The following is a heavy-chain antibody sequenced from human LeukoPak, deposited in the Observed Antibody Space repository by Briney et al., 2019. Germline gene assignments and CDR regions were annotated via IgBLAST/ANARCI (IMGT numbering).Heavy chain of an antibody. Sequence: GGSLRLSCAASGFTFSSYWMHWVRQAPGKGLVWVSRINTDGSSTSYADSVKGRFTISRDNAKNSVYLQINSLRAEDTALYYCARDLSDNYTIDYWGQGTLVTVSS. D-gene: IGHD1-1*01. V-gene: IGHV3-74*01. CDR2: INTDGSST. CDR3: ARDLSDNYTIDY. J-gene: IGHJ4*02. CDR1: GFTFSSYW.